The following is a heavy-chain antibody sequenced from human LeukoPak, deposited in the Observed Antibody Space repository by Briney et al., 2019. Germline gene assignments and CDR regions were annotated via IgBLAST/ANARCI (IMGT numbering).Heavy chain of an antibody. J-gene: IGHJ6*03. Sequence: EASVKVSCKASGYTFTSYDINWVRQATGQGLEWMGWMNPNSGNTGYAQKFQGRVTITRNTSISTAYMELRSLRSEDTAVYYCARGPSNWGFSYYYYYYMDVWGKGTTVTVSS. V-gene: IGHV1-8*03. CDR3: ARGPSNWGFSYYYYYYMDV. D-gene: IGHD7-27*01. CDR1: GYTFTSYD. CDR2: MNPNSGNT.